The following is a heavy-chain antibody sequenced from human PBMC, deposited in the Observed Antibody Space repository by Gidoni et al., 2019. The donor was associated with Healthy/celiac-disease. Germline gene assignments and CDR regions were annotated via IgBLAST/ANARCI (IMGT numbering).Heavy chain of an antibody. D-gene: IGHD3-10*01. V-gene: IGHV3-23*01. CDR1: GFTFSSYA. J-gene: IGHJ4*02. CDR2: ISGSGGST. CDR3: AKAWYYYGSGPPDY. Sequence: AASGFTFSSYAMSWVRQAPGKGLEWVSAISGSGGSTYYADSVKGRFTISRDNSKNTLYLQMNSLRAEDTAVYYCAKAWYYYGSGPPDYWGQGPWSPSPQ.